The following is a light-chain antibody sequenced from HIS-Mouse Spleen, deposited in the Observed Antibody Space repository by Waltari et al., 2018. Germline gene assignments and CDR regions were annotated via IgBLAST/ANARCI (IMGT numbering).Light chain of an antibody. CDR3: QSYDSSNHGV. Sequence: NFMLTQPHSVSESPGKTVTISCPRSSATIASNHVPWYQQRPGSAPTTVIYEDNQRPSGVPDRFSGSIDSSSNSASLTISGLKTEDEADYYCQSYDSSNHGVFGGGTKLTVL. CDR1: SATIASNH. V-gene: IGLV6-57*04. J-gene: IGLJ3*02. CDR2: EDN.